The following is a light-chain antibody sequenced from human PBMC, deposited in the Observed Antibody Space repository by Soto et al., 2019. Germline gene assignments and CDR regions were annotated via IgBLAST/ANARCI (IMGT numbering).Light chain of an antibody. V-gene: IGKV1-39*01. J-gene: IGKJ4*01. CDR1: QSITNY. CDR3: QQSNSSPPT. CDR2: AAS. Sequence: DIQMTQSPSALSASVGDRVTIACRASQSITNYLNWYQHKPGQAPNLLIYAASTLQAGVPSRFRGSGSGTDFTLTISSLQHEDFATYFCQQSNSSPPTLGGGTKVDIK.